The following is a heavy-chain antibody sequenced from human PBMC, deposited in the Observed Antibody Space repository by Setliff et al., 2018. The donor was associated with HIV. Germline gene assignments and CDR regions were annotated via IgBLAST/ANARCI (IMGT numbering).Heavy chain of an antibody. V-gene: IGHV4-38-2*01. Sequence: SETLSLTCAVSAYSINSGYYWGWIRQPPGKGLEWIGSIYHSGSIYYNPSLKSRVTISVDTSKNQFSLKLSSVTAADTAVYYCARGPPYFGSGSRPVAFDIWGQGTMVTVSS. CDR1: AYSINSGYY. CDR3: ARGPPYFGSGSRPVAFDI. D-gene: IGHD3-10*01. CDR2: IYHSGSI. J-gene: IGHJ3*02.